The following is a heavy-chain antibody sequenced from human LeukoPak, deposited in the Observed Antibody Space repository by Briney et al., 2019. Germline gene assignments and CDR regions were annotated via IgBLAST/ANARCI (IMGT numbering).Heavy chain of an antibody. V-gene: IGHV1-69*05. J-gene: IGHJ4*02. D-gene: IGHD1-1*01. Sequence: VASVKVSCKASGGTFSSYAISWVRQAPGQGLEWMGGIIPIFGTANYAQKFQGRVTITTDESTSTAYMELSSLGSEDTAVYYCARGRGWNDVVDYWGQGTLVTVSS. CDR1: GGTFSSYA. CDR2: IIPIFGTA. CDR3: ARGRGWNDVVDY.